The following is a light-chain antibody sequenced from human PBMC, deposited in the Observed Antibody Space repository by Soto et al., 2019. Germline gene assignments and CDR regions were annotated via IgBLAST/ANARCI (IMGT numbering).Light chain of an antibody. V-gene: IGKV1-39*01. CDR2: AAS. J-gene: IGKJ2*01. CDR3: QQSDRTPYT. CDR1: QSISSY. Sequence: DIQMTQSPSSLSASVGDRVTITCRASQSISSYLNWYQQKPGKAPKLLIYAASSLQSGVPSRFSGSGSGTDFTLTISSLQPEDFATFYGQQSDRTPYTFGQGTKLEIK.